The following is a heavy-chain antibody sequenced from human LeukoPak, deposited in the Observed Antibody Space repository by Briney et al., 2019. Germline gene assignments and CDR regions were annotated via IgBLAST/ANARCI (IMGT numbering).Heavy chain of an antibody. CDR2: FDPEDGET. CDR3: TTTVGYQLPVDY. D-gene: IGHD2-2*01. CDR1: GYTLTELS. J-gene: IGHJ4*02. V-gene: IGHV1-24*01. Sequence: ASVKVSCKVSGYTLTELSMHWVRQAPGKGLEWMGGFDPEDGETIYAQKFQGRVTMTEDTSTDTAYMELSSLRSEDTAVYYCTTTVGYQLPVDYWGQGTLVTVSS.